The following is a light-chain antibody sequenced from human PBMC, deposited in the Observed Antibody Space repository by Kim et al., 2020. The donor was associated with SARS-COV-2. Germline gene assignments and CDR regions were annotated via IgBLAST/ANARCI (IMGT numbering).Light chain of an antibody. CDR2: AVT. V-gene: IGLV2-8*01. Sequence: TYCTGTSRDIGYYDYVSRYQHHPGKAPKLIISAVTNRPSGVPDRFSGSKFGNTASLTVSGLQAEDEAVYYCSSVSVGNNLGVFGPGTKVTVL. J-gene: IGLJ1*01. CDR3: SSVSVGNNLGV. CDR1: SRDIGYYDY.